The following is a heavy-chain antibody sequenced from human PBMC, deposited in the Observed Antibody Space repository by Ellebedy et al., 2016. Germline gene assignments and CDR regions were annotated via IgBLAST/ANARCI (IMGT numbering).Heavy chain of an antibody. J-gene: IGHJ4*02. CDR3: ARGDEGPFDY. V-gene: IGHV1-2*02. Sequence: ASVKVSXXASGYSFIDYYMYWVRQAPGQGLQWMGWINPNSGRTNFAQKFQDRVTMTRDTSITTAYMDLNSLTSDDTAVYYCARGDEGPFDYWGQGTLVTVSS. CDR2: INPNSGRT. CDR1: GYSFIDYY.